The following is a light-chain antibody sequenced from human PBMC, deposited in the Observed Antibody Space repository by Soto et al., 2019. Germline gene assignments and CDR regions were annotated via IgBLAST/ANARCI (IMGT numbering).Light chain of an antibody. J-gene: IGKJ5*01. CDR2: AAS. CDR1: QGIGGY. V-gene: IGKV1-9*01. CDR3: QHFGRSTIT. Sequence: IQFTQSPSFPAASLGGSVTITCRASQGIGGYLAWYQQKPGKAPTLLMYAASTLQSGVPSRFSGSGSATDYTLTISRLEDEDFALYYCQHFGRSTITFGQGTRLEIK.